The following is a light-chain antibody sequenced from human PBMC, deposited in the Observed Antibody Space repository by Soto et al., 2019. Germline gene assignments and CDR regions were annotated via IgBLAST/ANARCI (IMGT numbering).Light chain of an antibody. V-gene: IGKV2-30*01. Sequence: DVVMTQSPLSLPVTLRQPASIACISSQVLVYSDGNTYLNWFQQRPGQSPRRLIYKVSNRDSGVPDRFSGSGSGTDFTLTINSLQAEDFATYYCQQTRSYPSTFGGGTKVDIK. J-gene: IGKJ4*01. CDR1: QVLVYSDGNTY. CDR2: KVS. CDR3: QQTRSYPST.